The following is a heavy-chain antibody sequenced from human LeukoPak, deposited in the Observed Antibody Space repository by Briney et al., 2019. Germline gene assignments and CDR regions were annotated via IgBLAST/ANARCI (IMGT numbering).Heavy chain of an antibody. CDR1: GFTFRSYA. D-gene: IGHD3-3*01. CDR2: INHSGST. V-gene: IGHV4-34*01. J-gene: IGHJ4*02. Sequence: GSLRLSCAASGFTFRSYAMSWIRQPPGKGLEWIGEINHSGSTNYNPSLKSRVTISVDTSKNQFSLKLSSVTAADTAVYYCARRQGFLGSDYWGQGTLVTVSS. CDR3: ARRQGFLGSDY.